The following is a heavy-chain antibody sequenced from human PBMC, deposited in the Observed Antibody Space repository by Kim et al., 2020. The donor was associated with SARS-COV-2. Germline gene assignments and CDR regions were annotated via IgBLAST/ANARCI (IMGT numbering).Heavy chain of an antibody. CDR3: AKVPNGRYGHDAVDC. V-gene: IGHV3-7*01. J-gene: IGHJ4*02. CDR1: GFTFSAFW. D-gene: IGHD5-18*01. CDR2: IGGDGSDK. Sequence: GGSLRLSCAASGFTFSAFWMSWVRQAPGKGLEWVANIGGDGSDKYYLDSVKGRFTISRDNAKNSLYLQMNSLRADDTAVYYCAKVPNGRYGHDAVDCWGQGILVTISS.